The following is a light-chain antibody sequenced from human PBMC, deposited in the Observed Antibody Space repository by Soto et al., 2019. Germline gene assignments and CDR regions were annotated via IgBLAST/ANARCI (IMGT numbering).Light chain of an antibody. V-gene: IGKV3-20*01. CDR2: GAS. Sequence: EIVLTHSPGTLSLSPCERATLSCSASQSLGSSYLAWYQHKPGQAPRLLIYGASSRATGIPDRFSGSGSGTDFTLSISRLEPEDFAVYYCQQYGDSSWTFGQGTRLEIK. CDR3: QQYGDSSWT. J-gene: IGKJ5*01. CDR1: QSLGSSY.